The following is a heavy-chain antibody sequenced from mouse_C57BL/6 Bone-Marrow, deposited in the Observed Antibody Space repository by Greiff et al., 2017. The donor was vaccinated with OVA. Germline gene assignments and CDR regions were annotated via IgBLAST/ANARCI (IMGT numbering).Heavy chain of an antibody. D-gene: IGHD1-1*01. Sequence: EVKLVESGGGLVQPGGSLKLSCAASGFTFSDYYMYWVRQTPEKRLEWVAYISNGGGSTYSPDTVKGRFTISRDNAKNTLYLQRSRLKSEDTAMYYCARRGFHYYGSSYGWYFDVWGTGTTVTVSS. J-gene: IGHJ1*03. CDR3: ARRGFHYYGSSYGWYFDV. V-gene: IGHV5-12*01. CDR1: GFTFSDYY. CDR2: ISNGGGST.